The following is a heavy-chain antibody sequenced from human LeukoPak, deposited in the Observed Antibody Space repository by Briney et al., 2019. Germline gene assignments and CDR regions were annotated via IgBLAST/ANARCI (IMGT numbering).Heavy chain of an antibody. CDR2: ISSSGSYI. Sequence: GGSLRLSCAASGFTFSRYSMTWVRQAPGKGLEWVSSISSSGSYIYYADSVKGRFTISRDNAKNSLYLQMNSLRAEDTAVYYCARGGVTYDILTGHWFDPWGQGALVTVSS. J-gene: IGHJ5*02. V-gene: IGHV3-21*01. CDR3: ARGGVTYDILTGHWFDP. D-gene: IGHD3-9*01. CDR1: GFTFSRYS.